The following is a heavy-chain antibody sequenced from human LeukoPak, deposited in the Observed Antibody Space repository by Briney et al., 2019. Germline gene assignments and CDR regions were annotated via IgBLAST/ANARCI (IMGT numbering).Heavy chain of an antibody. CDR1: GGSISSSSYY. J-gene: IGHJ4*02. CDR3: ASSSTSFFYYFDY. CDR2: IYYSGST. D-gene: IGHD2-2*01. V-gene: IGHV4-39*01. Sequence: SETLSLTCTVSGGSISSSSYYWGWIRQPPGKGLEWIGSIYYSGSTYYNPSLKSRVTISVDTSKNQFSLKLSSVTAADTAVYYCASSSTSFFYYFDYWGQGTLVTVSS.